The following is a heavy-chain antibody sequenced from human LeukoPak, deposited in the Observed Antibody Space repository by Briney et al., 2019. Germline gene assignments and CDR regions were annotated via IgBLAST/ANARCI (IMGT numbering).Heavy chain of an antibody. CDR2: IRSKGYSYAT. J-gene: IGHJ6*03. V-gene: IGHV3-73*01. D-gene: IGHD3-3*01. CDR1: GSTFSGSA. Sequence: GGSLRLSCAASGSTFSGSAMHWVRQASGKGLEWVGRIRSKGYSYATDYAASVKGRFTISRDDSKNTAYLQMNSLKTEDTAVYYCTTAPGRFLEWLYRYYYMDVWGKGTTVTVSS. CDR3: TTAPGRFLEWLYRYYYMDV.